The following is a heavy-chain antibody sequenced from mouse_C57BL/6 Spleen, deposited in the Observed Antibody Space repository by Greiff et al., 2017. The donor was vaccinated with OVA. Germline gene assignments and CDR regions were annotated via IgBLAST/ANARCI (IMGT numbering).Heavy chain of an antibody. CDR1: GFTFSSYT. CDR2: ISGGGGNT. Sequence: EVQRVESGGGLVKPGGSLKLSCAASGFTFSSYTMSWVRQTPEKRLEWVATISGGGGNTYYPDSVKGRFTISRDNAKNTLYLQMSSLRSEDTALYYCASQAYLDYWGQGTTLTVSS. V-gene: IGHV5-9*01. CDR3: ASQAYLDY. J-gene: IGHJ2*01.